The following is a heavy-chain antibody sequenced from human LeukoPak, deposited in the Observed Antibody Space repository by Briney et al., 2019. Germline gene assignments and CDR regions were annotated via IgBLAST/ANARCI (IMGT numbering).Heavy chain of an antibody. V-gene: IGHV3-9*01. D-gene: IGHD3-22*01. J-gene: IGHJ4*02. CDR2: ISWNSGSI. CDR3: AKDTGYYYDSSGYYPY. Sequence: PGGSLRLSCAASGFTFDDYAMHWVRQAPGKGLEWVSGISWNSGSIGYADSVKGRFTISRDNAKNSLYLQMNSLRAEDTALYYCAKDTGYYYDSSGYYPYWGQGTLVTASS. CDR1: GFTFDDYA.